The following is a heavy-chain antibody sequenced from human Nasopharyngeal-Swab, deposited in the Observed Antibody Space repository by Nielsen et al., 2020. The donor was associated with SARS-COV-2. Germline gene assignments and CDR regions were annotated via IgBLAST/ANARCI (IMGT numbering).Heavy chain of an antibody. V-gene: IGHV4-39*07. J-gene: IGHJ4*02. CDR1: GGSISSDDYY. CDR3: ASIAAAGT. CDR2: MYYIGNT. D-gene: IGHD6-13*01. Sequence: SETLSLTCTVSGGSISSDDYYWAWVRQPPGKGLEWIGSMYYIGNTYYNPSLRSRVTMSVDTSKNQFSLKLSSVTAADTAVYYCASIAAAGTWGQGTLVTVSA.